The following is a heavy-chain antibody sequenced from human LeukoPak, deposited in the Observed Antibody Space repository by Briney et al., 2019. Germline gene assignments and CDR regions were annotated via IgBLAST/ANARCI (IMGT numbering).Heavy chain of an antibody. V-gene: IGHV4-39*07. CDR3: AREGDCSGGSCPRYSWFDP. Sequence: PSETLSLTCTVSGGSIRSSYYYWGWIRQPPGKGLEWIGSIYDSGSTYYNPSLKSRVTISVDTSKNQFSLKLSSVTAADTAMYYCAREGDCSGGSCPRYSWFDPWGQGTLVTVSS. CDR2: IYDSGST. CDR1: GGSIRSSYYY. J-gene: IGHJ5*02. D-gene: IGHD2-15*01.